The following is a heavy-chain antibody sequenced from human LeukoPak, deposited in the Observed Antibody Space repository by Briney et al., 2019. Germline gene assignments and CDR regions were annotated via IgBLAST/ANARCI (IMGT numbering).Heavy chain of an antibody. V-gene: IGHV4-31*03. J-gene: IGHJ4*02. Sequence: SETLSLTCTVSGGSISSGGYYWSWIRQHPGTGLEWLGYIYYSGSTYYNPSLKSRVTISVDTSKNQFSLKLSSVTAADTAVYYCARTGSYGLPRDCWGQGTLVTVSS. CDR1: GGSISSGGYY. CDR2: IYYSGST. D-gene: IGHD5-18*01. CDR3: ARTGSYGLPRDC.